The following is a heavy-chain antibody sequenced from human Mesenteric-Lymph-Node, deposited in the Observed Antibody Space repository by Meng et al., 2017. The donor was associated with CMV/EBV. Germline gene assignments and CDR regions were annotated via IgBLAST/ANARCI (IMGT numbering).Heavy chain of an antibody. D-gene: IGHD2-2*02. V-gene: IGHV4-34*01. J-gene: IGHJ5*02. CDR1: SFSGYS. CDR2: INHSGST. Sequence: SFSGYSWSWIRQPPGKGLEWIGEINHSGSTNYTPSLKSRVTISVDTSKNQFSLKLSSVTAADTAVYYCARAPQRYCSSTSCYTGWFDPWGQGTLVTV. CDR3: ARAPQRYCSSTSCYTGWFDP.